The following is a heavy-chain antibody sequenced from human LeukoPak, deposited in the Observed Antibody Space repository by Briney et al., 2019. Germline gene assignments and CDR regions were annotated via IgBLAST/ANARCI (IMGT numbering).Heavy chain of an antibody. V-gene: IGHV1-2*02. CDR1: GYTFTGYY. Sequence: GASVKVSCKASGYTFTGYYMHWVRQAPGQGLEWMGWINPNSGGTNYAQKFQGRVTMTRDTSISTAYMELSRLRSDDTAVYYCAKIAGSSGGGGDWFDPWGQGTLVAVSS. CDR2: INPNSGGT. J-gene: IGHJ5*02. CDR3: AKIAGSSGGGGDWFDP. D-gene: IGHD2-21*01.